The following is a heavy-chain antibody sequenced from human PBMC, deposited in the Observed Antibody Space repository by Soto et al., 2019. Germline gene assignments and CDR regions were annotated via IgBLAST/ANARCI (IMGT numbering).Heavy chain of an antibody. Sequence: TSETLSLTCTVSGGSVSSGSYYWSWIRQPPGKGLEWIGYIYYSGSTNYNPSLKSRVTISVDTSKNQFSLKLSSVTAADTAVYYCARATGGSGSYYWDLYYYYYGMDVWGQGTTVTVSS. CDR2: IYYSGST. D-gene: IGHD3-10*01. CDR1: GGSVSSGSYY. V-gene: IGHV4-61*01. J-gene: IGHJ6*02. CDR3: ARATGGSGSYYWDLYYYYYGMDV.